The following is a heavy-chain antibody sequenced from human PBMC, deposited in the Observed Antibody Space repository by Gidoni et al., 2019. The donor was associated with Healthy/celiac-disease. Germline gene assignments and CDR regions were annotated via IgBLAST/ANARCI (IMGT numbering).Heavy chain of an antibody. CDR1: GGSFSGYY. CDR3: ARGLTSYYDYVWGSYRLYWFDP. Sequence: QVQLQQWGAGLLKPSAPLSLTCAVYGGSFSGYYWSWIRQPPGKGGWCIGELNHRGSTNYTPSLKSRVTISVDTSKNQFSLKLSSVSAADTAVYYCARGLTSYYDYVWGSYRLYWFDPWGQGTLVTVSS. V-gene: IGHV4-34*01. CDR2: LNHRGST. D-gene: IGHD3-16*02. J-gene: IGHJ5*02.